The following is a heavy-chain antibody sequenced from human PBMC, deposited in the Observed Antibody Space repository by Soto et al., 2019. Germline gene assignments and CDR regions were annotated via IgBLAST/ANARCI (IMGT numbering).Heavy chain of an antibody. CDR3: ARDYGCSGGSCYLNWFDP. CDR2: INPSGGRT. CDR1: GYTFTSYY. Sequence: GASVKVSCKASGYTFTSYYMHWVRQAPGQGHEWMGIINPSGGRTSYAQKFQGRVTMTRDTSTSTVYMELSSLRSEDTAVYYCARDYGCSGGSCYLNWFDPWGQGTLVTVSS. V-gene: IGHV1-46*01. D-gene: IGHD2-15*01. J-gene: IGHJ5*02.